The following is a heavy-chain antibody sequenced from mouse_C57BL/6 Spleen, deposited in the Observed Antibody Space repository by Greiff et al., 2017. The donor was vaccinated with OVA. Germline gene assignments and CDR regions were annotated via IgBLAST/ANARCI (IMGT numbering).Heavy chain of an antibody. CDR3: ARWGEGGIDY. CDR2: IYPGDGDT. Sequence: VQLQQSGPELVKPGASVKISCKASGYAFISSWMNWVKQRPGKGLEWIGRIYPGDGDTNYNGKFKGKATLTADKSSSTAYMQLSSLTSEDSAVYFCARWGEGGIDYWGQGTSVTVSS. J-gene: IGHJ4*01. V-gene: IGHV1-82*01. CDR1: GYAFISSW.